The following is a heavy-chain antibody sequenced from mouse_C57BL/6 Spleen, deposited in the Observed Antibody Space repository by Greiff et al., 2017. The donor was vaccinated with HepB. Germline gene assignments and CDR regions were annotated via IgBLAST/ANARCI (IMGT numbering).Heavy chain of an antibody. J-gene: IGHJ4*01. Sequence: VQLQQPGAELVRPGSSVKLSCKASGYTFTSYWMDWVKQRPGQGLEWIGNIYPSDSETHYNQKFKDKATLTVDKSSSTAYMQLSSLTSEDSAVYYCARGGDYDYGDYAMDYWGQGTSVTVSS. CDR2: IYPSDSET. CDR3: ARGGDYDYGDYAMDY. CDR1: GYTFTSYW. D-gene: IGHD2-4*01. V-gene: IGHV1-61*01.